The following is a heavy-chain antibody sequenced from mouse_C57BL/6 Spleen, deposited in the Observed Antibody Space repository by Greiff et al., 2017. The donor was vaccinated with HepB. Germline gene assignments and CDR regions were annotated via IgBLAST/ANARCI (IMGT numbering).Heavy chain of an antibody. CDR2: ISSGSSTI. CDR3: ARPSYYYGSSFDY. CDR1: GFTFSDYG. J-gene: IGHJ2*01. Sequence: EVQLQESGGGLVKPGESLKLSCAASGFTFSDYGMHWVRQAPEKGLEWVAYISSGSSTIYYADTVKGRFTISRDNAKNTLFLQMTSLRSEDTAMYYCARPSYYYGSSFDYWGQGTTLTVSS. V-gene: IGHV5-17*01. D-gene: IGHD1-1*01.